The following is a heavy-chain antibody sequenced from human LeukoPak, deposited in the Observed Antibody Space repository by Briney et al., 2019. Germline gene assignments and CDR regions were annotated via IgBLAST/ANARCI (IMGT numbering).Heavy chain of an antibody. CDR1: GITFSNYG. D-gene: IGHD4-17*01. Sequence: GGSLRLSCEASGITFSNYGMSWVRRAPGKGLEWVSVISGGSYNTYYAVSVKGRFTISRDNSKNTVYLQMNSLRAEDTAVYYCAKVDYGDKAPLDYWGQGTLVTVSS. CDR2: ISGGSYNT. V-gene: IGHV3-23*01. CDR3: AKVDYGDKAPLDY. J-gene: IGHJ4*02.